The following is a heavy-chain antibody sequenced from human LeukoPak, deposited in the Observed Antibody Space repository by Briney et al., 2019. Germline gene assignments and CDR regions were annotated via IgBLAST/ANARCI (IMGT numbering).Heavy chain of an antibody. CDR2: IYSDGAT. Sequence: GGSLRLSCAASGFTVSSNYMSWVRQAPGKGLEWVSVIYSDGATYYSDSVKGRFTISRDTSKNTLYLQMNSLRAEDTAVYYCTRESVAGVFDYWGQGTLVTVSS. CDR3: TRESVAGVFDY. J-gene: IGHJ4*02. D-gene: IGHD6-19*01. CDR1: GFTVSSNY. V-gene: IGHV3-53*01.